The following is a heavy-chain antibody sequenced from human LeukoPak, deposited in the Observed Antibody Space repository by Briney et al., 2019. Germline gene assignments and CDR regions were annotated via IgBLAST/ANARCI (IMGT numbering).Heavy chain of an antibody. J-gene: IGHJ3*02. Sequence: GGSLRLSCAASGFTFTIFGLNWVRQAPGKVPEWVSYIDARSGITYYADSVQGRFTISRDNAQESVFLQMDSLRADDTAVYYCARTYDFGRGPPGDAFDNWGPGTLVTVSS. CDR3: ARTYDFGRGPPGDAFDN. CDR1: GFTFTIFG. D-gene: IGHD3-3*01. CDR2: IDARSGIT. V-gene: IGHV3-48*01.